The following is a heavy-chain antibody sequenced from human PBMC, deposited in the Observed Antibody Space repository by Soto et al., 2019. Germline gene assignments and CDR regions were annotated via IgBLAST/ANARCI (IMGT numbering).Heavy chain of an antibody. Sequence: QITLKESGPTLVKPTQTLTLTCTFSGFSLSSTRVAVGWIRQPPGKALEWLALIYWDDDKRYSPFLKSRLTITKDTSKHQVVLTMTNMDPVDTATYYCAHSVVAGLGYYFDYWGQGTLVTVSS. CDR2: IYWDDDK. J-gene: IGHJ4*02. V-gene: IGHV2-5*02. CDR1: GFSLSSTRVA. CDR3: AHSVVAGLGYYFDY. D-gene: IGHD6-19*01.